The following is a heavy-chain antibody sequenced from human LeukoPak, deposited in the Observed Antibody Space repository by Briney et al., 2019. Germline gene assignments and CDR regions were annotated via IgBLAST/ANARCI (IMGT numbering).Heavy chain of an antibody. CDR3: ASIRYSSSWFQSKSKGFDY. D-gene: IGHD6-13*01. CDR2: IHNSGST. CDR1: GGSISSGSYY. Sequence: SETLSLTCTVSGGSISSGSYYWNWIRQPAGKGLEWIGRIHNSGSTNYNPSLKSRVTISVDTSKNQFSLKLSSVTAADTAVYYCASIRYSSSWFQSKSKGFDYWGQGTLVTVSS. V-gene: IGHV4-61*02. J-gene: IGHJ4*02.